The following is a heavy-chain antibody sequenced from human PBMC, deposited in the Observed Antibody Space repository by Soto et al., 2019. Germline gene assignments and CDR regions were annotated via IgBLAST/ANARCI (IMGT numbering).Heavy chain of an antibody. CDR1: GFTFSSYS. J-gene: IGHJ4*02. V-gene: IGHV3-21*01. Sequence: EVQLVESGGGLVKPGGSLRLYCAASGFTFSSYSMNWVRQAPGKGLEWVSSISSSSSYIYYADSVKGRFTISRDNAKNSLYLQMNSLRAEDTAVYYCARVVTGVGRHSIDYWGQGTLVTVSS. D-gene: IGHD2-8*01. CDR3: ARVVTGVGRHSIDY. CDR2: ISSSSSYI.